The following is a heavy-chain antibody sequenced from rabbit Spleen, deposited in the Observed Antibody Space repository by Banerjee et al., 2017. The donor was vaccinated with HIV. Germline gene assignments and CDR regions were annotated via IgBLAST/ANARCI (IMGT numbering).Heavy chain of an antibody. CDR1: GFSFSSSYW. Sequence: QEQLEESGGDLVKPEGSLTLTSTASGFSFSSSYWICWVRQAPGKGLEWIGCIYSAGGSTYYASWAKGRFSISKTSSTTVTLQMTSLTAADTATYFCARGAAGGGYGLNLWGPGTLVTVS. CDR2: IYSAGGST. CDR3: ARGAAGGGYGLNL. J-gene: IGHJ4*01. V-gene: IGHV1S45*01. D-gene: IGHD3-1*01.